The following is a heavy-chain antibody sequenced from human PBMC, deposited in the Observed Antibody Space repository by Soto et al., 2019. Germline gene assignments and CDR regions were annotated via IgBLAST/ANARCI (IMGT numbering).Heavy chain of an antibody. CDR1: GFTFSSYE. CDR3: ARDKISWAFDI. CDR2: ISSSGSTI. Sequence: EVQLVESGGGLVQPGGSLRLSCAASGFTFSSYEMKWVRQAPGKGLEWVSYISSSGSTIYYADSVKGRFTISRDNAKNSLYLQMNSLRAEDTAVYYCARDKISWAFDIWGQGTMVTVSS. D-gene: IGHD6-13*01. V-gene: IGHV3-48*03. J-gene: IGHJ3*02.